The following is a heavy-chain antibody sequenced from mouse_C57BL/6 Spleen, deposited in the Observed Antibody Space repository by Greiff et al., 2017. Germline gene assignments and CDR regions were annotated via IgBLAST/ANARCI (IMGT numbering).Heavy chain of an antibody. CDR2: IYPGDGDT. CDR1: GYAFSSYW. V-gene: IGHV1-80*01. Sequence: VQGVESGAELVKPGASVKISCKASGYAFSSYWMNWVKQRPGKGLEWIGQIYPGDGDTNYNGKFKGKATLTSDKSSSTAYMQLSSLTSEDSAVYFCARSGSITTVLDYWGQGTTLTVSS. J-gene: IGHJ2*01. CDR3: ARSGSITTVLDY. D-gene: IGHD1-1*01.